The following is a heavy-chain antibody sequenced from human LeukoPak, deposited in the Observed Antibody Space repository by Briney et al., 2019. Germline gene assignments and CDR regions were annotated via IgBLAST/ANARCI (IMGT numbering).Heavy chain of an antibody. J-gene: IGHJ4*02. CDR1: GSSISSYY. CDR2: IYYSGSR. Sequence: PSETLSLTCTVSGSSISSYYWSWMRQPPGKGLEWIWHIYYSGSRDYNPSLKSRVTISVDTSKNLFSLKLNSVTAADTAVYYCARGSWAPAVTTPPPDFDNWGQGTLVTVSS. D-gene: IGHD4-17*01. CDR3: ARGSWAPAVTTPPPDFDN. V-gene: IGHV4-59*01.